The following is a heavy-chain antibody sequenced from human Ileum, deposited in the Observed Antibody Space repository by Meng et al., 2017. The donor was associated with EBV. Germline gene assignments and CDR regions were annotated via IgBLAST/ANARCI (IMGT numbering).Heavy chain of an antibody. D-gene: IGHD3-16*01. Sequence: QFPFKEFGPTLVKPTQTLTLTCSFSGFSLSTNGVGVGWIRQPPGKALEWLALIYYDDYQRYIPSLKTRLTITRVTSKSQVVLAMPNIDPVDTATYYCAHKPSGEDFFDYWGQGTLVTVSS. CDR2: IYYDDYQ. V-gene: IGHV2-5*02. CDR1: GFSLSTNGVG. CDR3: AHKPSGEDFFDY. J-gene: IGHJ4*02.